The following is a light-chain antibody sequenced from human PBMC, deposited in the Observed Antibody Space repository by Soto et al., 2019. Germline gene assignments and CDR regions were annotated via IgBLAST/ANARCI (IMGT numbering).Light chain of an antibody. Sequence: QSVLTQPPSASGSPGQSVAISCTGTSSDVGGYNYVSWYQQHPGKAPKLIIYEVSHRPSGVPDRFSGSRSGNTASLTVSGLQAEDEADYYCCSYAGTKRVFGTGTKVTVL. V-gene: IGLV2-8*01. CDR2: EVS. CDR3: CSYAGTKRV. J-gene: IGLJ1*01. CDR1: SSDVGGYNY.